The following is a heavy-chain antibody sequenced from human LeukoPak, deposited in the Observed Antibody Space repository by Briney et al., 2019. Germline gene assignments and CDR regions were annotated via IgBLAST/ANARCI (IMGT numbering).Heavy chain of an antibody. J-gene: IGHJ5*02. Sequence: GSLRLSCAASGFTFSDYYMSWIRQAPGKGLEWVSYISSSGSTIYYADSVKGRFTISRDNAKNSLYLQMNSLRAEDTAVYYCARDMSSGYDYWFDPWGQGTLVTVSS. CDR3: ARDMSSGYDYWFDP. CDR2: ISSSGSTI. D-gene: IGHD5-12*01. CDR1: GFTFSDYY. V-gene: IGHV3-11*04.